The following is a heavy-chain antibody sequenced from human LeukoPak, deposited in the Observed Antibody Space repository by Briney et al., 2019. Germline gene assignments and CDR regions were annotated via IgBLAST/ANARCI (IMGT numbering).Heavy chain of an antibody. Sequence: ASVKVSCKVSGYTRSELTIHWVRQAPGKGLEWMGGFDPEGGETIYARNFRGRVTMTEDTSTDTAYMELRSLTSEDTAVYYCATRHLASNWFDPWGQGTLVTVSS. V-gene: IGHV1-24*01. CDR2: FDPEGGET. J-gene: IGHJ5*02. CDR3: ATRHLASNWFDP. D-gene: IGHD3-16*01. CDR1: GYTRSELT.